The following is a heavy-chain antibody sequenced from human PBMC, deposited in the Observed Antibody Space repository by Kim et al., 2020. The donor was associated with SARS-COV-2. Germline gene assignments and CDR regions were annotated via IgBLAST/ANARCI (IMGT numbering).Heavy chain of an antibody. D-gene: IGHD3-22*01. CDR1: GGSISSSSYY. J-gene: IGHJ4*02. Sequence: SETLSLTCTVSGGSISSSSYYWGWIRQPPGKGLEWIGSIYYSGSTYSNPSLKRRVTISVDTYKNQFSLKLSSVTAADTAVYYCARQLKFMIVVVTNPAHFDYWGQGTLVTVSS. CDR2: IYYSGST. V-gene: IGHV4-39*01. CDR3: ARQLKFMIVVVTNPAHFDY.